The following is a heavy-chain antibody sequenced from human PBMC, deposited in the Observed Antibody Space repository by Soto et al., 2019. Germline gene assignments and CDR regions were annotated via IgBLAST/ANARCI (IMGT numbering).Heavy chain of an antibody. D-gene: IGHD3-22*01. Sequence: EVQLLESGGGLVQRGGSQRLSCAASGFTFTSYVMSWVRQAPEKGLEWVAGISGGGSTAFYADSVKGRFTISRDNAKNTLVLQMDSLRAEDTAIYYCAKDSNKYSSSLRGRYFDYWGQGTLVTVSS. V-gene: IGHV3-23*01. CDR3: AKDSNKYSSSLRGRYFDY. CDR1: GFTFTSYV. J-gene: IGHJ4*02. CDR2: ISGGGSTA.